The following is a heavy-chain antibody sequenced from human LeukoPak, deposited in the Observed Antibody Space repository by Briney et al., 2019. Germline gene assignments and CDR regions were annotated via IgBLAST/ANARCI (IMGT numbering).Heavy chain of an antibody. J-gene: IGHJ3*02. D-gene: IGHD5-18*01. Sequence: PGGSLRLSCAASGFTFSSYAMSWVRQAPGKGREWVPAISGSGGSTYYADSVKGRFTISRDNSKNTLYLQMNSLRAEDTAVYYCARDGGYSYGAGDAFDIWGQGTMVTVSS. CDR3: ARDGGYSYGAGDAFDI. CDR1: GFTFSSYA. CDR2: ISGSGGST. V-gene: IGHV3-23*01.